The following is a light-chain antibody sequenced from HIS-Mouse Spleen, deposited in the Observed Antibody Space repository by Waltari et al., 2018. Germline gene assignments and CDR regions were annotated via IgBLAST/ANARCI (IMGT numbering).Light chain of an antibody. V-gene: IGLV3-10*01. CDR3: YSTDSSGNHRV. CDR1: ALPKKY. J-gene: IGLJ2*01. Sequence: SYELTQPPSVSVSPGQTARITCSGDALPKKYAYWYQEKSGQAPVLVIYEDSKRPSGSHGRVSGSSSGTMATLTISGAQVEDEADYYCYSTDSSGNHRVFGGGTKLTVL. CDR2: EDS.